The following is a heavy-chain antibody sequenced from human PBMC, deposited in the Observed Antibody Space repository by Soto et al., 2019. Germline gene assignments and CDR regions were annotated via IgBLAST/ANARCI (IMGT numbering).Heavy chain of an antibody. CDR2: IGPDGSNI. D-gene: IGHD1-1*01. V-gene: IGHV3-74*01. CDR3: VRDKNWSFDY. Sequence: RRLSCAASGFIFSSHWMHWVRQAPGKGLVGVSHIGPDGSNIWEADSVQGRFTISRDNARNRLYLQMNSLRDEDTAIYYCVRDKNWSFDYWGQGILVTVSS. J-gene: IGHJ4*02. CDR1: GFIFSSHW.